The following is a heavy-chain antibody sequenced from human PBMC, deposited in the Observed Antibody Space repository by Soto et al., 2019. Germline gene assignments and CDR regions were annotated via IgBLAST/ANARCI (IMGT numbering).Heavy chain of an antibody. D-gene: IGHD6-6*01. J-gene: IGHJ6*02. Sequence: GASVKVSCKASGYTFTGYYMHWVRQAPGQGLEWMGWINPNSGGTNYAQKFQGWVTMTRDTSISTAYMELSRLRSDDTAVYYCARTPGWGGSSSSHGGFYHYGMDFWGQGSTVIVSS. V-gene: IGHV1-2*04. CDR3: ARTPGWGGSSSSHGGFYHYGMDF. CDR2: INPNSGGT. CDR1: GYTFTGYY.